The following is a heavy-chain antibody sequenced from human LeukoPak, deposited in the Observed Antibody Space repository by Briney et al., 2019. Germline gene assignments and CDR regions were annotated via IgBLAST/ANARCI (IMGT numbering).Heavy chain of an antibody. V-gene: IGHV1-69*06. Sequence: SVKVSCKASGGTFSSYAISWVRQAPGQGLEWMGGIIPIFGAANYAQKFQGRVTITADKSTSTAYMELSSLRSEDTAVYYCAREGDCSSTSCVTGFDPWGQGTLVTVSS. J-gene: IGHJ5*02. CDR1: GGTFSSYA. D-gene: IGHD2-2*01. CDR2: IIPIFGAA. CDR3: AREGDCSSTSCVTGFDP.